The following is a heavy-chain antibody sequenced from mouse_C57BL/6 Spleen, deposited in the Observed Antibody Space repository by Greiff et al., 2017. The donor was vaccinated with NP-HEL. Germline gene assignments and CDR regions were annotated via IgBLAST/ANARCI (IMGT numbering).Heavy chain of an antibody. J-gene: IGHJ1*03. CDR1: GYTFTSYW. D-gene: IGHD1-1*01. CDR2: IYPSDSET. V-gene: IGHV1-61*01. Sequence: QVQLQQPGAELVRPGSSVKLSCKASGYTFTSYWMDWVKQRPGQGLEWIGNIYPSDSETHYNQKFKDKATLTVDKSSSTAYMQLSSLTSEDSAVYYCARSPTVVAYWYIDVWGTGTTVTVSS. CDR3: ARSPTVVAYWYIDV.